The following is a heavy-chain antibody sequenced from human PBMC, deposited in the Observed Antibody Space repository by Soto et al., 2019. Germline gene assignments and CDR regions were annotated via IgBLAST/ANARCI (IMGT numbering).Heavy chain of an antibody. CDR3: ARVTEAAGPRDY. J-gene: IGHJ4*02. Sequence: EVQLVESGGGLVQPGGSLRLSCAASGFTFSTYWMSWVRQAPGKGLEWVASIKQGGGEKSYVDSLKGRFTISRDNAKNSLYLQMNSLRAEDTAVYYCARVTEAAGPRDYWGQGTLVTVSS. D-gene: IGHD6-13*01. CDR2: IKQGGGEK. CDR1: GFTFSTYW. V-gene: IGHV3-7*01.